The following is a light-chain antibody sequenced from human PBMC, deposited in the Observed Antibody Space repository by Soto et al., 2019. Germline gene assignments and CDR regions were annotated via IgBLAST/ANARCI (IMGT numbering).Light chain of an antibody. CDR2: GNS. CDR3: QSYHSSLSDSYV. Sequence: QSVLTQPPSVSGAPGQRVTISCTGSSSNIGAGYDVHWYQQLPGTAPKLLIYGNSNRPSGVPDRFSGSKSGTSASLAITGLQAEDEADYYCQSYHSSLSDSYVFGFGSKV. V-gene: IGLV1-40*01. CDR1: SSNIGAGYD. J-gene: IGLJ1*01.